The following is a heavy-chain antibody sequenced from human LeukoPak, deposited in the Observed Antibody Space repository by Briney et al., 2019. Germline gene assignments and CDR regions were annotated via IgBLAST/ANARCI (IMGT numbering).Heavy chain of an antibody. V-gene: IGHV4-30-2*01. CDR3: AREGAWDYYMDV. Sequence: SQTLSLTCTVSGGSISSGGYYWSWIRQPPGKGLEWIGYIYHSGSTYYNPSLKSRVTISVDRSKNQFSLKLSSVTAADTAVYYCAREGAWDYYMDVWGKGTTVTVSS. CDR2: IYHSGST. D-gene: IGHD1-26*01. CDR1: GGSISSGGYY. J-gene: IGHJ6*03.